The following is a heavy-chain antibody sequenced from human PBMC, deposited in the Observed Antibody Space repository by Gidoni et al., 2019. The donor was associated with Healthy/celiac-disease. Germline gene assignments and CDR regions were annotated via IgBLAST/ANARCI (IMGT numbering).Heavy chain of an antibody. CDR1: GFTFSSYS. V-gene: IGHV3-48*01. J-gene: IGHJ4*02. CDR3: ARKDCSGGSCYVYY. Sequence: EVQLGESGGGLVQTGGSLRLPCAASGFTFSSYSRNWVRQAPGKGLEWVSHISSSSSTIYDAASVTGRFPISRDNAKTSLYLQMNRLRAEDPAVSYCARKDCSGGSCYVYYWGQGLLVTVSS. CDR2: ISSSSSTI. D-gene: IGHD2-15*01.